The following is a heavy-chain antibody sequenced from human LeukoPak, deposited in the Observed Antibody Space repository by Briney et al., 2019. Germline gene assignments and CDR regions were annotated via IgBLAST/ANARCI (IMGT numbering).Heavy chain of an antibody. D-gene: IGHD6-19*01. CDR1: GFTVSSNY. CDR2: ISGSGGST. Sequence: GGSLRLSCAASGFTVSSNYMSWVRQAPGKGLEWVSAISGSGGSTYYADSVKGRFTISRDNSKNTLYLQMNSLRAEDTAVYYCAKDSYSSGWQEFDYWGQGTLVTVSS. V-gene: IGHV3-23*01. CDR3: AKDSYSSGWQEFDY. J-gene: IGHJ4*02.